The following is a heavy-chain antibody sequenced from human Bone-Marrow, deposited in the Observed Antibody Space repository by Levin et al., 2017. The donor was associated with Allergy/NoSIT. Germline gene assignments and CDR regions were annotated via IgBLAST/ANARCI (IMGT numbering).Heavy chain of an antibody. D-gene: IGHD3-22*01. J-gene: IGHJ3*02. CDR2: IKQDGSEK. CDR3: ARVAYYDSSGYYPPDDAFDI. CDR1: GFTFSSYW. V-gene: IGHV3-7*01. Sequence: GESLKISCAASGFTFSSYWMSWVRQAPGKGLEWVANIKQDGSEKYYVDSVKGRFTISRDNAKNSLYLQMNSLRAEDTAVYYCARVAYYDSSGYYPPDDAFDIWGQGTMVTVSS.